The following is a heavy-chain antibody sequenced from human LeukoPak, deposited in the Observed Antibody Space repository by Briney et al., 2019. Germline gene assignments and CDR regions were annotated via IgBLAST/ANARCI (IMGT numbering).Heavy chain of an antibody. Sequence: GGSLRLSCVASGFIVSNNYMSWVRQAPGKGLEWVSVLYNAGSTYYAESVKGRFTISRDNSKNTLYLQMYSLRAEDTAVYYCVSLKGLFDYFDYWGQGILVTVSS. D-gene: IGHD3-22*01. V-gene: IGHV3-53*01. CDR3: VSLKGLFDYFDY. CDR1: GFIVSNNY. J-gene: IGHJ4*02. CDR2: LYNAGST.